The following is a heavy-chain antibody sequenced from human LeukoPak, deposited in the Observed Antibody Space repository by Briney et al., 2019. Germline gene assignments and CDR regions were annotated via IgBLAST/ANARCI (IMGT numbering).Heavy chain of an antibody. CDR3: ARLFSNGWDYHNGMNV. Sequence: NPWETLSLTCSVSGSFITTDASYWAWIRQPAGKGLEWIASAYFTGETYYNPSLKSRGTISVDTSRNQFSLRLNSVTAADTAVYYCARLFSNGWDYHNGMNVWGQGTTVIVSS. D-gene: IGHD6-19*01. CDR2: AYFTGET. V-gene: IGHV4-39*01. J-gene: IGHJ6*02. CDR1: GSFITTDASY.